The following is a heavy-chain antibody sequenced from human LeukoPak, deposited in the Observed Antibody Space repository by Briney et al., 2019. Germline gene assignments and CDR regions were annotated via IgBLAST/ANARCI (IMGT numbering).Heavy chain of an antibody. J-gene: IGHJ6*02. CDR1: GFTFSSYS. V-gene: IGHV3-21*01. CDR3: AMTTVTTQYYGMDV. D-gene: IGHD4-17*01. CDR2: ISSSSSYI. Sequence: GGSLRLSCAASGFTFSSYSMNWVRQAPGKGLEWVSSISSSSSYIYYADSVKGRFTISRDNAKNSLYLQMNSLRAEDTAVYYCAMTTVTTQYYGMDVWGQGTTVTVSS.